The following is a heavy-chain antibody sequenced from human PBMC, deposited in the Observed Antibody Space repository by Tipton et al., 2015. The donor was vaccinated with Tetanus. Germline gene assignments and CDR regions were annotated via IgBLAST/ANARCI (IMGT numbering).Heavy chain of an antibody. CDR3: ARTSGYLYSNH. V-gene: IGHV4-59*01. CDR2: IDYFGIT. J-gene: IGHJ1*01. Sequence: TLSLTCTVSGGSISTYHWNWIRQSPGKGLEWIGYIDYFGITKYNPSLKSRVAMSVDTSKNQLSLKLSSVTSADTAVYYCARTSGYLYSNHWGQGTLVTVSS. D-gene: IGHD3-3*01. CDR1: GGSISTYH.